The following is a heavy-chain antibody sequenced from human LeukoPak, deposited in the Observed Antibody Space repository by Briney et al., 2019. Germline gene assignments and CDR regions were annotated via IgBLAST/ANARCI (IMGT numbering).Heavy chain of an antibody. CDR1: GFTFSHYG. Sequence: GGSLRLSCAGSGFTFSHYGMHWVRQAPGKGLEWVSVINDSGGSTYYADSVKGRFTISRDNSKNTLYLQMNSLRSDDTAVYYCAKGSTSSGSLVDYWGQGTLVTVSS. J-gene: IGHJ4*02. D-gene: IGHD1-26*01. V-gene: IGHV3-23*01. CDR3: AKGSTSSGSLVDY. CDR2: INDSGGST.